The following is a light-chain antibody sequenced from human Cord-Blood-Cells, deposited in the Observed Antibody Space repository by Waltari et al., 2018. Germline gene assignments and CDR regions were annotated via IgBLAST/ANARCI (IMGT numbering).Light chain of an antibody. V-gene: IGKV4-1*01. CDR3: QQYYSTPLT. J-gene: IGKJ4*01. CDR1: QSVLYSPNNKNY. CDR2: WAS. Sequence: DIVMTQSPAPLAVSLGERATINSKSSQSVLYSPNNKNYLAWYQQKPGQPPKLLIYWASTRESGVPDRFSGSGSGTDFTLTNSSLRAEDVAVYYCQQYYSTPLTFGGGTKVEIK.